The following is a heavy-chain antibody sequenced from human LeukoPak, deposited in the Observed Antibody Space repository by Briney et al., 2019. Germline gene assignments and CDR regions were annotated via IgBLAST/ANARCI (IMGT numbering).Heavy chain of an antibody. CDR1: GGTFSCYA. J-gene: IGHJ5*02. CDR2: IIPIFGTA. CDR3: ARRPRKFLEWLMFDP. V-gene: IGHV1-69*05. D-gene: IGHD3-3*01. Sequence: GASVKVSCKASGGTFSCYAISWVRQAPRQGLEWMGGIIPIFGTANYAQKFQGRVTITTDESTSTAYMELSSLRSEDTAVYYCARRPRKFLEWLMFDPWGQGTLVTVSS.